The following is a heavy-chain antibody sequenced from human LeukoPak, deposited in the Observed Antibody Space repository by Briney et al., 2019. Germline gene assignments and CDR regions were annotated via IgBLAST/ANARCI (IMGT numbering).Heavy chain of an antibody. Sequence: QPGGSLRLSCAASGFTFSSYEMNWVRQAPGKGLEWVSYISSSGSTIYYADSVKGRFTISRDNAKNSLYLQMNSPRAEDTAVYYCARDLRYYYDSSGCFDYWGQGTLVTVSS. D-gene: IGHD3-22*01. CDR2: ISSSGSTI. V-gene: IGHV3-48*03. J-gene: IGHJ4*02. CDR3: ARDLRYYYDSSGCFDY. CDR1: GFTFSSYE.